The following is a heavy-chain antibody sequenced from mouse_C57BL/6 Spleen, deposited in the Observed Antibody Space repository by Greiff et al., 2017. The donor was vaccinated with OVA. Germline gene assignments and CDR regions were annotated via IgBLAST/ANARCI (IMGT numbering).Heavy chain of an antibody. V-gene: IGHV7-3*01. D-gene: IGHD1-1*01. CDR1: GFTFTDYY. J-gene: IGHJ1*03. Sequence: EVKLVESGGGLVQPGGSLSLSCAASGFTFTDYYMSWVRQPPGKALEWLGFIRNKANGYTTEYSASVKGRFTISRDNSQSIHYLQMNALRADDSATYYCARYPYYYGSSYWYFDVWGTGTTVTVSS. CDR3: ARYPYYYGSSYWYFDV. CDR2: IRNKANGYTT.